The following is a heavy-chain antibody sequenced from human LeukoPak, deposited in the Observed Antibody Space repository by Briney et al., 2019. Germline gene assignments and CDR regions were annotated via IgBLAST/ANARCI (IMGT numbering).Heavy chain of an antibody. CDR3: ARGMDHSSSWYWGGPDSGYYFDY. J-gene: IGHJ4*02. CDR1: GYTFTSYY. V-gene: IGHV1-46*01. CDR2: INPSGGST. D-gene: IGHD6-13*01. Sequence: ASVKVSCKASGYTFTSYYIHWVRQAPGQGLEWMGIINPSGGSTSYAQKFQGRVTMTGDTSTSTVYMELSSLRSEDTAVYYCARGMDHSSSWYWGGPDSGYYFDYWGQGTLVTVSS.